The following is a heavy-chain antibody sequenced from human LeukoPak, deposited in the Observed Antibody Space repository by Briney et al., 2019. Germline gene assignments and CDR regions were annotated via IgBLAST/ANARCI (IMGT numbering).Heavy chain of an antibody. CDR3: ARDGYYDSSGYCDY. D-gene: IGHD3-22*01. V-gene: IGHV3-48*01. CDR2: ITSSSGTI. CDR1: GFTFSSYS. J-gene: IGHJ4*02. Sequence: GGSLRLSCAASGFTFSSYSMNWVRQAPGEGLEWVSYITSSSGTIYYANSVKGRFTISRDNAKNSLYLQMNSLRAEDTAVYYCARDGYYDSSGYCDYWGEGTLVNVSS.